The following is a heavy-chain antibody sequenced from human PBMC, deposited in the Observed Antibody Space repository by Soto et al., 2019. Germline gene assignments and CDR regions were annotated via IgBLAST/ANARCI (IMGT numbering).Heavy chain of an antibody. CDR1: GYTFTSYD. J-gene: IGHJ4*02. D-gene: IGHD1-1*01. CDR3: ARCLSRGTKRGLDY. CDR2: MNPNSGNT. Sequence: QVQLVQSGAEVKRPGASVKVSCKASGYTFTSYDINWVRQATGQGLEWMGWMNPNSGNTGYAQKFQGRVTMTRNTSITTDYMELRSLRSEETAVYYCARCLSRGTKRGLDYWGQGTLVTVSS. V-gene: IGHV1-8*01.